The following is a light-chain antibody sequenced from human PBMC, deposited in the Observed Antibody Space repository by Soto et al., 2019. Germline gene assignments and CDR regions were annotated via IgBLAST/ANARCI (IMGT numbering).Light chain of an antibody. CDR1: QSVRSY. CDR3: QHDKNLPLT. V-gene: IGKV3-15*01. Sequence: EIVMTQSPSTLSVSLGEGATLSCRASQSVRSYLAWYQQKPGLAPRLLIYGVSTRHTGIPVRFSGSGSGTEFTLSISSLQSEDSAIYYCQHDKNLPLTFGRGTKVDIK. J-gene: IGKJ4*01. CDR2: GVS.